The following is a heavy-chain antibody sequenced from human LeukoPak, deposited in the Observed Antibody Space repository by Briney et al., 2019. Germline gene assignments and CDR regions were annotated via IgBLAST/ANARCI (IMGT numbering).Heavy chain of an antibody. CDR2: ISAYNGNT. Sequence: GASVKVSCKASGYTFTSYGISWVRQAPGQGLEWMGWISAYNGNTNYAQKLQGRVTMTTDTSTSTAYMELRSLRSDDTAVYYCARIVPPNLERGYSGRRRAAFDIWGQGTMVTVSS. D-gene: IGHD1-26*01. CDR1: GYTFTSYG. J-gene: IGHJ3*02. CDR3: ARIVPPNLERGYSGRRRAAFDI. V-gene: IGHV1-18*01.